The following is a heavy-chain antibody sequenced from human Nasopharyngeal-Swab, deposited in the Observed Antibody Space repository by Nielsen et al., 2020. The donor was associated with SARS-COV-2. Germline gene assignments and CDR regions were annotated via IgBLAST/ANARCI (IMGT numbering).Heavy chain of an antibody. CDR1: GGSISSGDYY. CDR2: IYYSGST. V-gene: IGHV4-30-4*01. Sequence: SETLSLTCTVSGGSISSGDYYWRWIRQPPGKGLEWIGYIYYSGSTYYNPSLKSRVTISVDTSKNQFSLKLSSVTAADTAVYYCARGGSSSWYYHYYGMDVWGQGTTVTVSS. CDR3: ARGGSSSWYYHYYGMDV. J-gene: IGHJ6*02. D-gene: IGHD6-13*01.